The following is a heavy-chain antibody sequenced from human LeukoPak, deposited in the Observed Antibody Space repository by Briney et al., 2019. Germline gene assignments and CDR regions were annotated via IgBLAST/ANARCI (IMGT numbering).Heavy chain of an antibody. D-gene: IGHD3-10*01. CDR1: GGSDSSGSYY. CDR2: IYYSGST. V-gene: IGHV4-61*01. CDR3: AREDGGSGSRYYGMDV. J-gene: IGHJ6*02. Sequence: SETLSLTCTVSGGSDSSGSYYWSRIRQPPGKGLEWIGYIYYSGSTNYDPSLKSRVTISVDTSKNQFSLKLSSVTAADTAVYYCAREDGGSGSRYYGMDVWGQGTTVTVSS.